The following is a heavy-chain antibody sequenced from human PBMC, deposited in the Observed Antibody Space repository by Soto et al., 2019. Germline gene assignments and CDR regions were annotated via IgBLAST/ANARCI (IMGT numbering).Heavy chain of an antibody. J-gene: IGHJ4*02. CDR3: AGFRCSWFGDGRLDS. D-gene: IGHD6-13*01. CDR1: GYSLTTHW. CDR2: IDPRQPYL. Sequence: GESLKISCEGSGYSLTTHWIKWVRQMPGKGLEWMGRIDPRQPYLNYNPSFQGHVTISANKSTSKAYLPCNSPEGSDPPSYYCAGFRCSWFGDGRLDSWGPRTLVTVSS. V-gene: IGHV5-10-1*01.